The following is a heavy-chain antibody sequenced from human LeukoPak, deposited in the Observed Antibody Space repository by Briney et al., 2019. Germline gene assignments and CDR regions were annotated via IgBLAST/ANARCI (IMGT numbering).Heavy chain of an antibody. CDR1: GSSIGTYS. Sequence: SETLSLTCTVSGSSIGTYSWSWIRQPPGKGLEWVGYIYTTGSTHYNPSLKSRVTMSLDTSKNQLSLKVTSVTAADTAVYYCAKFGSDAFDIWGQGTMVTVSS. CDR3: AKFGSDAFDI. V-gene: IGHV4-4*09. CDR2: IYTTGST. J-gene: IGHJ3*02. D-gene: IGHD3-10*01.